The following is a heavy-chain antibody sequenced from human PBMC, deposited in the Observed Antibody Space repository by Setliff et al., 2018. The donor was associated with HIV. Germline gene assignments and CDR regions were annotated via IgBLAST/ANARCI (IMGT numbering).Heavy chain of an antibody. V-gene: IGHV3-7*03. CDR1: GFTFSNYR. CDR3: ATGGGGSAGSRWLDY. J-gene: IGHJ4*02. CDR2: IKQDGSEK. Sequence: AGGSLRLSCAASGFTFSNYRISWVRQATGKGLEWVANIKQDGSEKYYVDSVKGRFTISRDNAKRSLYLQMNSLRAEDTALYYCATGGGGSAGSRWLDYWGRGTLVTVSS. D-gene: IGHD2-15*01.